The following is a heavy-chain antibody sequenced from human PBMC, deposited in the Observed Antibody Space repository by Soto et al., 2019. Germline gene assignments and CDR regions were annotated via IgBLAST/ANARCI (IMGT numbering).Heavy chain of an antibody. CDR3: ARSAGVDTAMATNY. CDR2: INTSDGST. V-gene: IGHV1-46*01. CDR1: GYTFTSCY. Sequence: ASVKVSCKASGYTFTSCYMHWVRQAPGQGLEWMGIINTSDGSTSYAQKFQVRVTMTRDTSTSTVYMELSSLRSEDTAVYYCARSAGVDTAMATNYWGQGTLVTVSS. J-gene: IGHJ4*02. D-gene: IGHD5-18*01.